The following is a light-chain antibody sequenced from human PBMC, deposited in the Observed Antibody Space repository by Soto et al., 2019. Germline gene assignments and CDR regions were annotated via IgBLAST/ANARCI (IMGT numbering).Light chain of an antibody. Sequence: EIVLTQSPGTLSLSPGERATLSCRASQSVRNSHLAWYQQKPGQPPRLLISRAASRAPGIPDRFSGSGSGTGFTLSISKLEPEDSALYYCQQYGDSPWTFGLGTNVEI. CDR2: RAA. CDR1: QSVRNSH. J-gene: IGKJ1*01. CDR3: QQYGDSPWT. V-gene: IGKV3-20*01.